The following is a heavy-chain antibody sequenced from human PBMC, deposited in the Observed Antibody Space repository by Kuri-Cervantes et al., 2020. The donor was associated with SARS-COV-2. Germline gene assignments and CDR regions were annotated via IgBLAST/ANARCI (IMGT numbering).Heavy chain of an antibody. D-gene: IGHD3-10*01. J-gene: IGHJ3*02. CDR3: ARARSGTIDAIDI. V-gene: IGHV1-46*01. CDR2: INPTVGDT. CDR1: GGAFSSYA. Sequence: ASVKVSCKASGGAFSSYAISWVRQAPGQGLEWMGVINPTVGDTTYAQKFQGRVTMTRDTSTSTVYVELSSLRSEDTAVYYCARARSGTIDAIDIWGQGTMVTVSS.